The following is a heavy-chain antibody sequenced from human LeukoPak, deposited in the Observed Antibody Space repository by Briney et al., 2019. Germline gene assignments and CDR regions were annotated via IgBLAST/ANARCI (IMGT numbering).Heavy chain of an antibody. V-gene: IGHV4-34*01. CDR2: INHSGST. CDR1: GGSFSGYY. J-gene: IGHJ4*02. CDR3: ARKGSPNTYYFDY. Sequence: SSETLSLTCAVYGGSFSGYYWSWIRQPPGKGLEWIGEINHSGSTNYNPSLKSRVTISVDTSKNQFSLKLSSVTAADTAVYYCARKGSPNTYYFDYWGQGTLVTVSS.